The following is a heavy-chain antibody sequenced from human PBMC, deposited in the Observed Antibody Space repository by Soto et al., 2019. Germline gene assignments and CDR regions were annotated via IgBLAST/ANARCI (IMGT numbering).Heavy chain of an antibody. D-gene: IGHD3-3*02. CDR1: GFTFSSYS. CDR2: ISSSSSTI. V-gene: IGHV3-48*02. J-gene: IGHJ4*02. Sequence: EVQLVESGGSLVQPGGSLRLSCAAPGFTFSSYSMNWVRQAPGKGLEWVSYISSSSSTIYYADSVKGRFTISRDNAKNSLNLQINSLRDEDTAVYYCARAIASDYWGQGTLVTVSS. CDR3: ARAIASDY.